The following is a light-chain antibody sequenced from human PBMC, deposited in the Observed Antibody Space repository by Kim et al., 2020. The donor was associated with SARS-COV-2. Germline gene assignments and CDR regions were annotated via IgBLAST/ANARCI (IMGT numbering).Light chain of an antibody. V-gene: IGKV1-5*03. Sequence: DIQLTQSPSALSASIGDRVTITCRASLNISPWLAWYQQRPGKAPKLLIYKTSNLQSGVPSRFSGIGSGTEFTLTISSLQPDDFATYYCQQYNSYSYTFGQGTKVDIK. CDR3: QQYNSYSYT. CDR1: LNISPW. J-gene: IGKJ2*01. CDR2: KTS.